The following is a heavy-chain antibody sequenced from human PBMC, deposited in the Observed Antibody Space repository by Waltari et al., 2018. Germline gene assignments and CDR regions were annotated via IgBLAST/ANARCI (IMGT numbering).Heavy chain of an antibody. CDR3: ENLGYYDFWSGSNSDFAY. J-gene: IGHJ4*02. D-gene: IGHD3-3*01. V-gene: IGHV3-23*04. CDR1: GFTFSSYA. Sequence: EVQLVESGGGLVQPGGSLRLSCAASGFTFSSYAMNWVRQAPGKGLEWVSAISGSGDSTYYADSVKGRFTISRDNSKNTLYVQMNSLRAEDTAVYYCENLGYYDFWSGSNSDFAYWGQGTLVTVSS. CDR2: ISGSGDST.